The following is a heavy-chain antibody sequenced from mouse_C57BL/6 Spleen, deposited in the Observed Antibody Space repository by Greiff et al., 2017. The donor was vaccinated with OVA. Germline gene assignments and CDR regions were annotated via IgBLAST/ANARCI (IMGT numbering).Heavy chain of an antibody. J-gene: IGHJ2*01. CDR3: VRGFDY. CDR2: IDPSDSYT. Sequence: QVQLQQPGAELVKPGASVKLSCKASGYTFTSYWMQWVKQRPGQGLEWIGEIDPSDSYTNYNQKFKGKATLTVDTSSSTAYMQLSSLTSEDSAVYYCVRGFDYWGQGTTLTVSS. CDR1: GYTFTSYW. V-gene: IGHV1-50*01.